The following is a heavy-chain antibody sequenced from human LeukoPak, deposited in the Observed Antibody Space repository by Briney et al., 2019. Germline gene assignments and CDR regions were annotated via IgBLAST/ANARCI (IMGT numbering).Heavy chain of an antibody. CDR3: ARGDYYYYYYMDV. Sequence: SETLSLTCTVSGGSISSYYWSWIRQPPGKGLEWIGYIYYSGSTNYNPSLKSRVTISVDTSKNQFSLKLSSVTAADTAVYYCARGDYYYYYYMDVWGKGTTVTVSS. CDR1: GGSISSYY. J-gene: IGHJ6*03. CDR2: IYYSGST. V-gene: IGHV4-59*01.